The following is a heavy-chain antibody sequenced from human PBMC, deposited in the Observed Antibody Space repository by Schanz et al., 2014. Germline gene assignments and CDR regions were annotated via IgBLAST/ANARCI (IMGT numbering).Heavy chain of an antibody. Sequence: VQLEQSGAEVKKPGSSVKVSCKASGGTFSSYTISWVRQARGQGLEWMGRIIPSLGLAKYEQKFQDKVTITADTSTTTAYMELSSLRSEDTAVYYCARLGTGMAVAGSVIDSYYYYMDVWGEGTTVTVSS. V-gene: IGHV1-69*02. D-gene: IGHD6-19*01. CDR2: IIPSLGLA. CDR3: ARLGTGMAVAGSVIDSYYYYMDV. CDR1: GGTFSSYT. J-gene: IGHJ6*03.